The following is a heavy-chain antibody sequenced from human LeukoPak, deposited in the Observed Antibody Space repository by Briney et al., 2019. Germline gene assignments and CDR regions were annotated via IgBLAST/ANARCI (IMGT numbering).Heavy chain of an antibody. CDR1: GGSISSSSYY. Sequence: SETLSLTCTVSGGSISSSSYYWGWIRQPPGKGLEWIGSIYYSGSTYYNPSLKSRFTISVDTSKNQFSLKLSSVTAADTAVYYCARHRGGYDSSGYPFDYWGQGTLVTVSS. D-gene: IGHD3-22*01. CDR2: IYYSGST. CDR3: ARHRGGYDSSGYPFDY. J-gene: IGHJ4*02. V-gene: IGHV4-39*01.